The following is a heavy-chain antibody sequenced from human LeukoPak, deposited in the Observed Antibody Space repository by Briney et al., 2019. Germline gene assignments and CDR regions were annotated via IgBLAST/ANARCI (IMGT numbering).Heavy chain of an antibody. V-gene: IGHV4-34*01. D-gene: IGHD6-13*01. CDR1: GGSFSGYY. J-gene: IGHJ6*03. Sequence: SETLSLTCAVYGGSFSGYYWSWIRQPPGKGLEWIGEINHSGSTNYNPSLKSRVTISVDTSKNQFSLKLSSVTAADTAVYYCARETAAGAANYYYYYYMDVWGKGTTVTVSS. CDR3: ARETAAGAANYYYYYYMDV. CDR2: INHSGST.